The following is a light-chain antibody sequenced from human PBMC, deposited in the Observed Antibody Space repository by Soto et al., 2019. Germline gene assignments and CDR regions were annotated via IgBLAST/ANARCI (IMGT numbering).Light chain of an antibody. CDR3: ASWDDSLKSPV. V-gene: IGLV1-44*01. CDR2: SNY. CDR1: SSNVGSNT. J-gene: IGLJ3*02. Sequence: QSVLTQPPSASETPGQRVTISCSGSSSNVGSNTVDWYQQLQGTAPTLLIYSNYYRPSASADRFSGSKSGTSASLAISGLQSEDEADYYCASWDDSLKSPVLGGGTKLTVL.